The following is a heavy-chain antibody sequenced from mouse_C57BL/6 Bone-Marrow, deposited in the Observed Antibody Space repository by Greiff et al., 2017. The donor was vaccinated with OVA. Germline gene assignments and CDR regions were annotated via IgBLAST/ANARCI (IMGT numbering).Heavy chain of an antibody. CDR3: ARRGSSFPCAY. D-gene: IGHD1-1*01. Sequence: EVQLQQSGPELVKPGASVKIPCKASGYTFTDYNMDWVKQSHGKSLEWIGDINPNNGGTIYNQKFKGKATLTVDKSSSTAYMELRSLTSEDTAVYYCARRGSSFPCAYWGQGTLVTVSA. CDR1: GYTFTDYN. CDR2: INPNNGGT. V-gene: IGHV1-18*01. J-gene: IGHJ3*01.